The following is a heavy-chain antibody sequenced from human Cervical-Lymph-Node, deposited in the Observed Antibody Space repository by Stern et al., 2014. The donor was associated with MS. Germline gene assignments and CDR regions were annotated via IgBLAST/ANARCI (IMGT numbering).Heavy chain of an antibody. CDR1: GYTFTNYA. CDR3: ARDHLCTEYSSSCCYLDH. J-gene: IGHJ4*02. CDR2: IKPGNDNT. Sequence: QVQLVQSGAEVRKPGASVKVSCKASGYTFTNYAMHWVRQAPGQRLEWMGWIKPGNDNTKYSQKFQGRVTITRETSASTVYMELSSLGSEDTAVYYCARDHLCTEYSSSCCYLDHWGQGTLVTVSS. V-gene: IGHV1-3*01. D-gene: IGHD6-13*01.